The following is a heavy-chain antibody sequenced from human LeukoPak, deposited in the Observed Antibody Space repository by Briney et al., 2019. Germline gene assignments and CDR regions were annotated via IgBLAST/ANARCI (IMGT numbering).Heavy chain of an antibody. CDR2: INPNSGGT. CDR1: GYTFTGYY. Sequence: ASVKVSCKASGYTFTGYYMHWVRQAPGQGLEWMGWINPNSGGTNYAQKFQGRVTMARDTSISTAYMELSRLRSDDTAVYYCCITMVRGVNYFDYWGQGTLVTVSS. J-gene: IGHJ4*02. CDR3: CITMVRGVNYFDY. V-gene: IGHV1-2*02. D-gene: IGHD3-10*01.